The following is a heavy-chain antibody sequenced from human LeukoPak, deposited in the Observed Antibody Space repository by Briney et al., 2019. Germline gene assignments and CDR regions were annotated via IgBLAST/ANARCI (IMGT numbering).Heavy chain of an antibody. J-gene: IGHJ4*02. D-gene: IGHD6-6*01. V-gene: IGHV3-30*18. Sequence: GGSLRLSCAASGFTFSSYGMHWVRQAPGKGLEWVAVLSYDGSKKYYADSVQGRFTISRDNSKSTLYLQMNSLRAEDTAVYYCAKTLGQLVRRATLDYWGQGTLVTVSS. CDR1: GFTFSSYG. CDR3: AKTLGQLVRRATLDY. CDR2: LSYDGSKK.